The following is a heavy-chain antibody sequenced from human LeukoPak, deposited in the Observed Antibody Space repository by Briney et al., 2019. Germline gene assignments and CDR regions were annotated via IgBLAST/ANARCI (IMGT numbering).Heavy chain of an antibody. D-gene: IGHD1-26*01. CDR3: ARVSSGSYYLVDY. J-gene: IGHJ4*02. Sequence: GASVKVSCKASGYTFTSYDINWVRQATGQGLEWMGWMNPNSGITGYAQKFQGRVTMTRNTSISTAYMELSSLRSEDTAVYYCARVSSGSYYLVDYWGQGTLVTVSS. V-gene: IGHV1-8*01. CDR1: GYTFTSYD. CDR2: MNPNSGIT.